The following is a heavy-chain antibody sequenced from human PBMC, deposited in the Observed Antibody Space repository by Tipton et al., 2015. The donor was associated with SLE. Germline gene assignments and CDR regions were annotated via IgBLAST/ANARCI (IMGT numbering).Heavy chain of an antibody. CDR1: GFTFSSYG. V-gene: IGHV3-30*02. D-gene: IGHD3-10*01. CDR2: IRYDGSNK. J-gene: IGHJ6*02. Sequence: SLRLSCAASGFTFSSYGMHWVRQAPGKGLEWVAFIRYDGSNKYYADSVKGRFTISRDNSKNTLYLQMNSLRAEDTAVYYCARDWGYYGSGSPETDYYYYYGMDVWGQGTTVTVSS. CDR3: ARDWGYYGSGSPETDYYYYYGMDV.